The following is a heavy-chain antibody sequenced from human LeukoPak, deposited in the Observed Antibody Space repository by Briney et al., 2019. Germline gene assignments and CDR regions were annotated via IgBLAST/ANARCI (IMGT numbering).Heavy chain of an antibody. V-gene: IGHV1-2*02. D-gene: IGHD3-10*01. Sequence: GASVKVSCKASGYTFTGYYMHWVRQAPGQGLEWMGWINPNSGGTNYEQKFQGRVTMTRDTSISTAYMELSRLRSDDTAVYYCARDSPVLLWFGESYNYMDVWGKGTTVTVSS. CDR2: INPNSGGT. CDR1: GYTFTGYY. J-gene: IGHJ6*03. CDR3: ARDSPVLLWFGESYNYMDV.